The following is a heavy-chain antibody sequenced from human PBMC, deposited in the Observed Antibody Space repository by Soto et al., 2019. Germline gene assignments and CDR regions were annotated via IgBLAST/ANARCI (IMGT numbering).Heavy chain of an antibody. CDR2: ISAYNGNT. V-gene: IGHV1-18*01. D-gene: IGHD6-19*01. Sequence: ASVKVSCKASGYTFTSYGISWVRQAPGQGLEWMGWISAYNGNTNYAQKLQGRVTMTTDTSTSTAYMELRGLRSDDTAVYYCAREGSSGWFSNWFDPRGQGTLVTVSS. CDR1: GYTFTSYG. J-gene: IGHJ5*02. CDR3: AREGSSGWFSNWFDP.